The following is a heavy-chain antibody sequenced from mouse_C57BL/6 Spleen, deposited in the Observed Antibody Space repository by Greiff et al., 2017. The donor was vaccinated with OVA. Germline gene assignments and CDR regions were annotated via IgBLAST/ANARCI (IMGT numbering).Heavy chain of an antibody. Sequence: QVQLQQPGAELVKPGASVKMSCKASGYTFTSYWITWVKQRPGQGLEWIGDIYPGSGSTNYNEKFKSKATLTVDTSSSTAYMQLSSLTSEDSAVYYCASAPFITTVVPDFDYWGQGITLTVSS. J-gene: IGHJ2*01. CDR3: ASAPFITTVVPDFDY. V-gene: IGHV1-55*01. CDR1: GYTFTSYW. CDR2: IYPGSGST. D-gene: IGHD1-1*01.